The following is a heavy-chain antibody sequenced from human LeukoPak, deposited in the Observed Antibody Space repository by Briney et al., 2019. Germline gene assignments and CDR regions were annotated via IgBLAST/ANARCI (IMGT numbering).Heavy chain of an antibody. V-gene: IGHV4-59*01. Sequence: SETLSLTCTVSGGSISNYYWSWIRQPPGKGLEWIGYIFYIASTNYNPSLKSRVTISIDTSKSQFSLKLTSVTSADTAVYSCARLLDNDISGDPDTFDVWGQGTTVIVSS. CDR3: ARLLDNDISGDPDTFDV. J-gene: IGHJ3*01. CDR1: GGSISNYY. CDR2: IFYIAST. D-gene: IGHD3-22*01.